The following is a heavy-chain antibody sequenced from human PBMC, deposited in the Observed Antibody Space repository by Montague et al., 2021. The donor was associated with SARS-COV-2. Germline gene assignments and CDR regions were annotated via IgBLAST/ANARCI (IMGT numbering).Heavy chain of an antibody. V-gene: IGHV4-39*01. D-gene: IGHD3-3*01. CDR3: ARSINLYDFWSGYYQGWFDP. Sequence: LSLVYTVSGGSISSSSYYWGWIRQPPGKGLEWIGSIYYSGSTYYNPSLKSRVTISVDTSKNQFSLKLSSVTAADTAVYYCARSINLYDFWSGYYQGWFDPWGQGTLVTVSS. J-gene: IGHJ5*02. CDR2: IYYSGST. CDR1: GGSISSSSYY.